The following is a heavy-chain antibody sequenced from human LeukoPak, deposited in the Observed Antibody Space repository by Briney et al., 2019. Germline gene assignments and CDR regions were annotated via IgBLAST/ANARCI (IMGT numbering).Heavy chain of an antibody. CDR2: ISGAGSPK. CDR3: ARAGDMDV. V-gene: IGHV3-11*01. CDR1: GFTFRDYY. J-gene: IGHJ6*02. Sequence: PGGSLRLSCAASGFTFRDYYMNWIRQAPGKGLEWISYISGAGSPKNYADSVKGRFTVSRDNAKNSMYLQINSLRVEDTAVYYCARAGDMDVWGRGTTLTVSS.